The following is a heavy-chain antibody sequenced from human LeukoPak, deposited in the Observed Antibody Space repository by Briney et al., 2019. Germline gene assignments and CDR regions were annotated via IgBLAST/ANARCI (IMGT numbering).Heavy chain of an antibody. CDR3: ARDGDFWSGPIAFDI. V-gene: IGHV4-59*01. Sequence: SVTLSLTCTVSGGSISSYYWSWIRQPPGKGLEGIGYIYYSGSTNYNPSLKSRVTISVDTSKNQFSLKLSSVTAADTAVYYCARDGDFWSGPIAFDIWGQGTMVTVSS. D-gene: IGHD3-3*01. J-gene: IGHJ3*02. CDR2: IYYSGST. CDR1: GGSISSYY.